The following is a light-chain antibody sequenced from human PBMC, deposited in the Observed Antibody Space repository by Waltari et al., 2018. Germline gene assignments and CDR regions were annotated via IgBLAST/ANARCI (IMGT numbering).Light chain of an antibody. Sequence: QSGLTPPPSVSGAPGQRVTIPSPGSTSTTGAGYDVHWYQLLPGTAPKLLIYGNSNRPSGVPDRFSGSKSGTSASLAITGLQPEDEADYYCQSYDSSLSGSLFGGGTKLTVL. CDR1: TSTTGAGYD. CDR2: GNS. J-gene: IGLJ2*01. CDR3: QSYDSSLSGSL. V-gene: IGLV1-40*01.